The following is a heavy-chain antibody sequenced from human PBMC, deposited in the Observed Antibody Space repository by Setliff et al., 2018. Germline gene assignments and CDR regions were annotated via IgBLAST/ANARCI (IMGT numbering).Heavy chain of an antibody. J-gene: IGHJ6*02. V-gene: IGHV3-23*01. Sequence: LRLSCAASGFTFSSYAMSWVRQAPGKGLEWVSAISGSGGSTYYADSVKGRFTISRDNSKNTLYLQMNSLRAEDTAVYYCARTEYSYRYGSDYYYYGMDVWGQGTTVTVSS. CDR3: ARTEYSYRYGSDYYYYGMDV. CDR1: GFTFSSYA. D-gene: IGHD5-18*01. CDR2: ISGSGGST.